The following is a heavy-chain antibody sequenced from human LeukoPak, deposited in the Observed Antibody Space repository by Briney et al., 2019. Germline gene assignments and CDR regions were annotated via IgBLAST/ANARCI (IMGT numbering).Heavy chain of an antibody. D-gene: IGHD3-22*01. CDR2: INHSGST. CDR1: GGSFSGYY. J-gene: IGHJ4*02. Sequence: SETLSLTCAVYGGSFSGYYWSWIRQPPGKGLEWIGEINHSGSTNYNPSLESRVTISVDTSKNQFSLKLSSVTAADTAVYYCARVYYYDSSGYSDYWGQGTLVTVSS. CDR3: ARVYYYDSSGYSDY. V-gene: IGHV4-34*01.